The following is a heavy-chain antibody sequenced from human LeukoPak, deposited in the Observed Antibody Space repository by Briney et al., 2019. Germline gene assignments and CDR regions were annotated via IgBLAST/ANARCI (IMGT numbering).Heavy chain of an antibody. J-gene: IGHJ4*02. CDR3: ARGGRIVGDNGNLDY. Sequence: PSETLSLTCVVYGGSFSGYYWSGLRHPPRKGLECVGEINHSRRTTYTPSLKSRFTISVDTSKNQFSLKLSSVTAADTSVYYCARGGRIVGDNGNLDYWGQGNLVTVSS. V-gene: IGHV4-34*01. D-gene: IGHD1-26*01. CDR2: INHSRRT. CDR1: GGSFSGYY.